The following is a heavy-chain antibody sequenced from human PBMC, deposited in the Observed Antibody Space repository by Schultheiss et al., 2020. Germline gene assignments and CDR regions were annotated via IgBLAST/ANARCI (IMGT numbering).Heavy chain of an antibody. J-gene: IGHJ4*02. CDR3: ARGRELPAVRFDY. D-gene: IGHD1-26*01. CDR2: ISGSSSDI. V-gene: IGHV3-11*06. CDR1: GFIFRDYY. Sequence: GGSLRLSCAVSGFIFRDYYMSWIRQAPGKGLEWVSSISGSSSDIFYADSVKGRFTISRDNAKNSLYLQMNSLRDEDTAVYYCARGRELPAVRFDYWGQGT.